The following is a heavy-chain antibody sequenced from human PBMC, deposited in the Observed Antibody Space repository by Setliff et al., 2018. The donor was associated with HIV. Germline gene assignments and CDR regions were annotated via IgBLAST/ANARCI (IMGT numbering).Heavy chain of an antibody. D-gene: IGHD3-22*01. CDR1: GGTFSSYP. Sequence: SVKVSCKASGGTFSSYPISWVRQAPGQGLEWMGGIIPIFGTANYAQKFQGRVTITADESTSTAYMELSSLRSEDTAVYYCARGGGGYYYVGAVDIWGQGTVVTVSS. CDR3: ARGGGGYYYVGAVDI. J-gene: IGHJ3*02. V-gene: IGHV1-69*13. CDR2: IIPIFGTA.